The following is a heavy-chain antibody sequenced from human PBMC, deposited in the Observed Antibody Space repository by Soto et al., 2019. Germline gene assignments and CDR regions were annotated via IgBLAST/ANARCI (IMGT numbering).Heavy chain of an antibody. J-gene: IGHJ4*02. CDR3: ARVGLIRQWFGELFNPYFDY. CDR1: GFTFSSYW. D-gene: IGHD3-10*01. V-gene: IGHV3-7*01. CDR2: IKQDGSEK. Sequence: PGGSLRLSCAASGFTFSSYWMSWVRQAPGKGLEWVANIKQDGSEKYYVDSVKGRFTISRDNAKNSLYLQMNSLRAEDTAVYYCARVGLIRQWFGELFNPYFDYWGQGTLVTVSS.